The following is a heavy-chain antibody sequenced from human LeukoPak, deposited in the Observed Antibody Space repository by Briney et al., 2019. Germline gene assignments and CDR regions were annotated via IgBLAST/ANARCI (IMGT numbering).Heavy chain of an antibody. CDR1: GFTFSNYG. CDR3: AKVQAMAGSSEGNWFDP. V-gene: IGHV3-30*02. CDR2: IRYDGSNK. Sequence: PGGSLRLSCATSGFTFSNYGMHWVRQAPGKGLEWVAFIRYDGSNKYYADSVKGRFTISRDNSKNTLYLQMNSLRAEDTAVYYCAKVQAMAGSSEGNWFDPWGQGTLVTVSS. J-gene: IGHJ5*02. D-gene: IGHD2-2*01.